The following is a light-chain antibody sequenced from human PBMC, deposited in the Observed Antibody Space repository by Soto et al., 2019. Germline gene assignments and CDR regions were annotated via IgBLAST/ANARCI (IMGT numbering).Light chain of an antibody. Sequence: QSALTQPASVSGSPGQSITISCTGTSSDVGGYNYVSRYQQHPGKAPKLMIYEVSNRPSGVSNRFSGSKSGNTASLTISGLQAEDEADYYCSSYTSSSTNVFGTGTKVTV. CDR1: SSDVGGYNY. CDR2: EVS. J-gene: IGLJ1*01. V-gene: IGLV2-14*01. CDR3: SSYTSSSTNV.